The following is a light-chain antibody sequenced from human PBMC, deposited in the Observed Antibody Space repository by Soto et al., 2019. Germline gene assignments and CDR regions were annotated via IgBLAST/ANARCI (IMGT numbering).Light chain of an antibody. V-gene: IGKV3-15*01. CDR1: QSVGSN. CDR3: QQYNNWRRT. Sequence: EILMTQSPATLSVSPGERTTLACRASQSVGSNLAWYQQKPGQAPRLLIYAASTRSSGVPARFSGSGSGTEFTLTISSLQSEDFAVYYCQQYNNWRRTFGNGTQVESK. J-gene: IGKJ1*01. CDR2: AAS.